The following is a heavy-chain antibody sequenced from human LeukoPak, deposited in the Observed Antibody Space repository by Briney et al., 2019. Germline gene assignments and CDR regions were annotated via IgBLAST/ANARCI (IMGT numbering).Heavy chain of an antibody. J-gene: IGHJ6*02. D-gene: IGHD3-9*01. CDR3: AREYYDILSGSVPEYYYYGMVV. V-gene: IGHV1-18*01. CDR2: ISAYSGNT. Sequence: ASVKVSCKASGYTFTSCGISWVRQAPGQGLEWMGWISAYSGNTYYAQKLQGRVTMTTDTSTSTAYMELRSLRSDDTAVYFCAREYYDILSGSVPEYYYYGMVVWGQGTTVTVSS. CDR1: GYTFTSCG.